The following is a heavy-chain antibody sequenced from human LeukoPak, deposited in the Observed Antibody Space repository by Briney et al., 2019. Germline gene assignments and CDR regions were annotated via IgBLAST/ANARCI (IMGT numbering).Heavy chain of an antibody. CDR2: INHSGST. CDR1: GGSLSGFY. D-gene: IGHD3-10*01. J-gene: IGHJ5*02. CDR3: ARDSGTTGEVKFDP. V-gene: IGHV4-34*01. Sequence: PSETLSLTCAVYGGSLSGFYWSWIRQSPGKGLEWIGEINHSGSTNYNPSLKDRVTMSADTSRNHVSLTLNSVTAADTAVYYCARDSGTTGEVKFDPWGQGTLVTASS.